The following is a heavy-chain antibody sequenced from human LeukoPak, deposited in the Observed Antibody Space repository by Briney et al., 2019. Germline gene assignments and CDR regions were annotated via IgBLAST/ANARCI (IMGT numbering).Heavy chain of an antibody. D-gene: IGHD5-18*01. V-gene: IGHV1-69*05. CDR1: GGTFSSYA. J-gene: IGHJ6*03. CDR3: ARDPLEAAMAPYYYYYMDV. CDR2: IIPIFGTA. Sequence: SVKVSCKASGGTFSSYAISWVRQAPGQGLEWMGGIIPIFGTANYAQKFQGRVPITTDESTSTAYMELSSLSSEDTAVYYCARDPLEAAMAPYYYYYMDVWGKGTTVTVSS.